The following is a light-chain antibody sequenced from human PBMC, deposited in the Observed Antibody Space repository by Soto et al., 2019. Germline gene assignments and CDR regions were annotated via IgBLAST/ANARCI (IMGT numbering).Light chain of an antibody. Sequence: DIQLTQSPPSLSASVGDGVTITCQASQDITNYLNWYQHKSGKSPKLLIFDAANLEAGVPSRFSGGGSGTHFTFTISSLQPEDVATYYCQQYEYRPLTFGGGTKVE. J-gene: IGKJ4*01. CDR1: QDITNY. CDR2: DAA. CDR3: QQYEYRPLT. V-gene: IGKV1-33*01.